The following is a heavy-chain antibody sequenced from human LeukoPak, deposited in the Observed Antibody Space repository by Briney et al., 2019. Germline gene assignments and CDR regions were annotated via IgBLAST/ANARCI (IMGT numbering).Heavy chain of an antibody. J-gene: IGHJ5*02. CDR2: IYYSGST. CDR1: GGSISSYY. CDR3: ARDPGIAAAGTGVNWFDP. Sequence: ASETLSLTCTVPGGSISSYYWSWIRQPPGKGLEWIGYIYYSGSTNYNPSLKSRVTISVDTSKNQFSLKLSSVTAADTAVYYCARDPGIAAAGTGVNWFDPWGQGTLVTVSS. D-gene: IGHD6-13*01. V-gene: IGHV4-59*01.